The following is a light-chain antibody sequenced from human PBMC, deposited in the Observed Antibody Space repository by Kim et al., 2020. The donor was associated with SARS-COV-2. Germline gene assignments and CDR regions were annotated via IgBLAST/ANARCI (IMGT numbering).Light chain of an antibody. CDR2: YDS. Sequence: VSVAPGKTARINCGGNNIGSKGVHWYQQKPGQAPVLVIYYDSDRPSGIPERFSGSNSGNTATLTISRVEAGDEADYYCQVCDSGVVFGGGTQLTVL. CDR1: NIGSKG. CDR3: QVCDSGVV. V-gene: IGLV3-21*04. J-gene: IGLJ2*01.